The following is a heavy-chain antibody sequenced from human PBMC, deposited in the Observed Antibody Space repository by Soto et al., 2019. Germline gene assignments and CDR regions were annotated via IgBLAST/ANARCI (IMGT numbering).Heavy chain of an antibody. CDR3: ASARGYSPFTSGFQFDY. J-gene: IGHJ4*02. V-gene: IGHV3-30-3*01. D-gene: IGHD5-18*01. CDR1: GFTFSSYA. Sequence: QVQLVESGGGVVQPGRSLRLSCAASGFTFSSYAMHWVRQAPGKGLEWVAVVSYDVNNKYYEASVKGRFTISRDNSKSTLYLQMNSLGPEDTALYFCASARGYSPFTSGFQFDYWGQGSLVTVSS. CDR2: VSYDVNNK.